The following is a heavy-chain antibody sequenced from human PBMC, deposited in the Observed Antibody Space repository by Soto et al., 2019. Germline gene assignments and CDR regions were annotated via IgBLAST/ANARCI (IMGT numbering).Heavy chain of an antibody. CDR3: ARVDSSSRTFDP. J-gene: IGHJ5*02. Sequence: QVQLQESGPGLVKPSETQSLTCTVSGGSISYYYWSWIRQPPGKGLEWIGYIYYTGSTNYNPSLKSRVTVSVDTSNNQFSLKLSSVTAADTAVYYCARVDSSSRTFDPWGQGTLVTVSS. CDR1: GGSISYYY. V-gene: IGHV4-59*01. D-gene: IGHD6-13*01. CDR2: IYYTGST.